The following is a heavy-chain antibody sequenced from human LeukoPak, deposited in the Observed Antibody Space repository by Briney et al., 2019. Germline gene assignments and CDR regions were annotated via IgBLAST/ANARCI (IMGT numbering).Heavy chain of an antibody. V-gene: IGHV5-51*01. Sequence: GESLKISCKGSGYSFTSYWIGWVRQMPGKGLEWMGTIYPGDSDTRYSPSFQGQVTISADKSISTAYLQWSSLKASDTAMYYCARREMATIGYDAFDIWGQGTMVTVSS. CDR3: ARREMATIGYDAFDI. D-gene: IGHD5-24*01. J-gene: IGHJ3*02. CDR2: IYPGDSDT. CDR1: GYSFTSYW.